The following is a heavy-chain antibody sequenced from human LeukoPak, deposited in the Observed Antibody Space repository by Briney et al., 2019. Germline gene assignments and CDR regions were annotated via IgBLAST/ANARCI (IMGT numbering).Heavy chain of an antibody. CDR2: INHSGST. CDR3: ARHGLRWSGYNDY. J-gene: IGHJ4*02. D-gene: IGHD3-3*01. CDR1: GGSFSGYY. V-gene: IGHV4-34*01. Sequence: PSETLSLTCAVYGGSFSGYYWSWIRQPPGKGLEWIGEINHSGSTNYNPSLKSRVTISVDTPKNQFSLKLSSVTAADTAVYYCARHGLRWSGYNDYWGQGTLVTVSS.